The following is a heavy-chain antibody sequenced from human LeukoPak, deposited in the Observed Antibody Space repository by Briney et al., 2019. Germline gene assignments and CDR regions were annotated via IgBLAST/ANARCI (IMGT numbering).Heavy chain of an antibody. D-gene: IGHD3-16*02. CDR1: GFTFSSYA. CDR2: ISYDGSNK. V-gene: IGHV3-30*01. CDR3: ARGSSIYDYVWGSYRFGAFDI. Sequence: GRSLGLSCAASGFTFSSYAMHWVRQAPGKGLEWVAVISYDGSNKYYADSVKGRFTISRDNPKNTLYLQMNSLRAEDTAVYYCARGSSIYDYVWGSYRFGAFDIWGQGTMVTVSS. J-gene: IGHJ3*02.